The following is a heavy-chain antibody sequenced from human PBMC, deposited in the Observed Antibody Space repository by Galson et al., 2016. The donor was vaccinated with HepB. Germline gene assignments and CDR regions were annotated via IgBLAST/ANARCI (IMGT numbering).Heavy chain of an antibody. D-gene: IGHD1-26*01. J-gene: IGHJ6*04. CDR2: ITPIFGTT. CDR1: GGTFSSYA. V-gene: IGHV1-69*13. CDR3: ARDSAVGATEFYFGMDA. Sequence: SVKVSCKASGGTFSSYAISWVRQAPGQGLEWMGGITPIFGTTNYAQRFQGRITITADESTSTAYMGLSSLRSEDTAVYYCARDSAVGATEFYFGMDAWGKGTTVTVSS.